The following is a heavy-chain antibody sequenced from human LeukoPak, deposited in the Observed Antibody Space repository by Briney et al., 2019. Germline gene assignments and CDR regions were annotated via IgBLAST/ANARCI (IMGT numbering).Heavy chain of an antibody. CDR1: GYTFTSYG. V-gene: IGHV1-8*02. D-gene: IGHD2-8*02. CDR3: ARGPRHCTGMRCYFSAFDV. J-gene: IGHJ3*01. CDR2: MNPNSGNT. Sequence: GASVKVSCKASGYTFTSYGISWVRQAPGQGLELMGWMNPNSGNTGYAQKFQGRVTMTRNTSIRKAYMDLSSLRSEDTAVYYCARGPRHCTGMRCYFSAFDVWGQGTMVSVSS.